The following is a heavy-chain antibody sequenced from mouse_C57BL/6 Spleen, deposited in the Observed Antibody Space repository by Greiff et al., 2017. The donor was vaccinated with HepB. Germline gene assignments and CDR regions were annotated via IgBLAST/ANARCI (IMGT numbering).Heavy chain of an antibody. J-gene: IGHJ2*01. V-gene: IGHV3-6*01. CDR2: ISYDGSN. CDR3: AREVLKGYYFDY. Sequence: VQLKESGPGLVKPSQSLSLTCSVSGYSITSGYYWNWIRQFPGNKLEWMGYISYDGSNNYNPSLKNRISITRDTSKNQFFLKLNSVTTEDTATYYCAREVLKGYYFDYWGQGTTLTVSS. D-gene: IGHD2-14*01. CDR1: GYSITSGYY.